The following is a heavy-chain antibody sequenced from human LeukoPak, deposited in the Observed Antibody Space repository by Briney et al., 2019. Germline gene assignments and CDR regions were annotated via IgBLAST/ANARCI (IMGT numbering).Heavy chain of an antibody. CDR1: GVSISSYY. CDR2: IYYSGST. J-gene: IGHJ4*02. CDR3: ARVYSSGWSLFDY. D-gene: IGHD6-19*01. Sequence: PSETLSLTCTVSGVSISSYYWSWLRQPPGKGLEWIGYIYYSGSTNYNPSLKSRVTISVDTSKNQFSLTLSSVAAADAAVYYGARVYSSGWSLFDYWGQGTLVTVSS. V-gene: IGHV4-59*01.